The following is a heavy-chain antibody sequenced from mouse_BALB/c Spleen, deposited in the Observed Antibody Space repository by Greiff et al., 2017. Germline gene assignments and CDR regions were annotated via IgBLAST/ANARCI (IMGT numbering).Heavy chain of an antibody. V-gene: IGHV5-9-4*01. CDR2: ISSGGSYT. J-gene: IGHJ1*01. Sequence: DVKLVESGGGLVKPGGSLKLSCAASGFTFSSYAMSWVRQSPEKRLEWVAEISSGGSYTYYPDTVTGRFTISRDNAKNTLYLEMSSLRSEDTAMYYCARDDYDVWYFDVWGAGTTVTVSS. D-gene: IGHD2-4*01. CDR3: ARDDYDVWYFDV. CDR1: GFTFSSYA.